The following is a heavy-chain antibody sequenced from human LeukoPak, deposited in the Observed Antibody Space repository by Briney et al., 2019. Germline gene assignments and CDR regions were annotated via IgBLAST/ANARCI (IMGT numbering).Heavy chain of an antibody. Sequence: ASVKVSCKASGYTFTSYGISRVRQAPGQGLEWMGWISAYNGNTNYAQKLQGRVSMTTDTSTSTAYMELRSLRSDDTAVYYCARDQYQLLYSYYYYGMDVWGQGTTVTVSS. V-gene: IGHV1-18*01. J-gene: IGHJ6*02. D-gene: IGHD2-2*02. CDR3: ARDQYQLLYSYYYYGMDV. CDR2: ISAYNGNT. CDR1: GYTFTSYG.